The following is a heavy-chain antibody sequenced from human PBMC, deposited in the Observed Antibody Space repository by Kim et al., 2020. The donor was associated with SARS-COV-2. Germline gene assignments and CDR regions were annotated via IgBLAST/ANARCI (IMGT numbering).Heavy chain of an antibody. D-gene: IGHD6-13*01. Sequence: TFYADHVKGRFSISRDNSRNTVYLQMNSLRVDDTALYYCAKGARVFGIDVWGQGTTVTVSS. J-gene: IGHJ6*02. V-gene: IGHV3-23*01. CDR3: AKGARVFGIDV. CDR2: T.